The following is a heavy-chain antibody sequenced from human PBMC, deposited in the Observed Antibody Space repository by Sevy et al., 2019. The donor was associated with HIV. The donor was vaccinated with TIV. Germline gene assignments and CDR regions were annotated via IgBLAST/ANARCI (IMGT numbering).Heavy chain of an antibody. D-gene: IGHD6-19*01. CDR3: AKEESGGYF. CDR1: GFNFLSYV. V-gene: IGHV3-23*01. J-gene: IGHJ4*02. Sequence: GGSLRLSCAASGFNFLSYVISWVRQTPGQGLEWVSSISSSGGFTYYADSVKGRFTISRDNSKNSVDLQINSLRADDTALYFCAKEESGGYFWGQGTLVTVSS. CDR2: ISSSGGFT.